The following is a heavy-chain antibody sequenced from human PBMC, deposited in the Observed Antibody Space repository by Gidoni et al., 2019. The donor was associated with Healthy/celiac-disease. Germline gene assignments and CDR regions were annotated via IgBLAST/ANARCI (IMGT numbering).Heavy chain of an antibody. J-gene: IGHJ4*02. V-gene: IGHV3-30-3*01. D-gene: IGHD1-26*01. Sequence: QVQLVESGGGVVQPGRSLRLSWSASGFTCSSYAMHWVRQAPGKGLEWVAVISYDGSNKYYADSVKGRFTISRDNSKNTLYLQMNSRRAEDTAVYYCARVLWELLHGAFDYWGQGTLVTVSS. CDR3: ARVLWELLHGAFDY. CDR1: GFTCSSYA. CDR2: ISYDGSNK.